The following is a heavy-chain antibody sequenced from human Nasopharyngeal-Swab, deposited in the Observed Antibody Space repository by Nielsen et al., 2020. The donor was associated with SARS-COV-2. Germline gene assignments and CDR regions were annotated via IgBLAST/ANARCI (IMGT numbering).Heavy chain of an antibody. V-gene: IGHV3-74*01. D-gene: IGHD1-26*01. CDR3: ARGYGSYPYYYGMDV. J-gene: IGHJ6*02. CDR1: GFTFSSYW. Sequence: GESLNISCAASGFTFSSYWMHWVRQAPGKGLVWASRINSDGSSTSYADSVKGRFTISRDNAKNTLYLQMNSLRAEDTAVYYCARGYGSYPYYYGMDVWGQGTTVTVSS. CDR2: INSDGSST.